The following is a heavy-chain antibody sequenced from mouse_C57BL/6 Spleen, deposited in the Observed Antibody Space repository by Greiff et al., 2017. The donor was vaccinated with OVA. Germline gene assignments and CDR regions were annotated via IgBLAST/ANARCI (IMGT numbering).Heavy chain of an antibody. V-gene: IGHV1-39*01. D-gene: IGHD1-1*01. CDR1: GYSFTDYN. CDR3: ARGYYYGSSPHFDY. J-gene: IGHJ2*01. Sequence: EVKLMESGPELVKPGASVKISCKASGYSFTDYNMNWVKQSNGKSLEWIGVINPNYGTTSYNQKFKGKATLTVDQSSSTAYMQLNSLTSEDSAVYYCARGYYYGSSPHFDYWGQGTTLTVSS. CDR2: INPNYGTT.